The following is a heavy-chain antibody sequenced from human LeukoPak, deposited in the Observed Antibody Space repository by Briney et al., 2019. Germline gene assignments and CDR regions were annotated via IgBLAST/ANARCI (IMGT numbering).Heavy chain of an antibody. D-gene: IGHD3-16*02. CDR3: AKGISIYSYFDN. V-gene: IGHV3-23*01. Sequence: PGGSLRLSCAASGFTFSSFAMSWVRQAPGKGLEWISVISASGGRTYYADSVKGRFTISRDNSKNTLHLQMNSLGAEDTAVYYCAKGISIYSYFDNWGQGTLVTVSS. J-gene: IGHJ4*02. CDR1: GFTFSSFA. CDR2: ISASGGRT.